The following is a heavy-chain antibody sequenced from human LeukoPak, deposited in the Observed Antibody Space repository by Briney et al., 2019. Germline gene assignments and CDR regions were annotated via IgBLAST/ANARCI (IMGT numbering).Heavy chain of an antibody. Sequence: GGSLRLSCAASGFTFSSYSMNWVRQAPGKGLEWVSSIDTSSRYIYYGDSVKGRFTISRDNAKNSLFLQMNSLRAEDTAVYYCARFALKTPPTDWGQGTLVTVSS. J-gene: IGHJ4*02. CDR3: ARFALKTPPTD. CDR1: GFTFSSYS. V-gene: IGHV3-21*01. CDR2: IDTSSRYI.